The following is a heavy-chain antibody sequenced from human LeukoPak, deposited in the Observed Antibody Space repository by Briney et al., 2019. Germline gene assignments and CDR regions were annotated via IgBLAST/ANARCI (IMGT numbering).Heavy chain of an antibody. CDR2: IYYSGST. V-gene: IGHV4-39*01. D-gene: IGHD6-19*01. CDR3: ARHFEQWLVPGYFDY. J-gene: IGHJ4*02. CDR1: GGSISSSSYY. Sequence: PSETLSLTCTVSGGSISSSSYYWGWIRQPPGKGLEWIGSIYYSGSTYYNPSLKSRVTISVDTSKNQFSLKLSSVTAADTAVYYCARHFEQWLVPGYFDYWGQGTLVTVSS.